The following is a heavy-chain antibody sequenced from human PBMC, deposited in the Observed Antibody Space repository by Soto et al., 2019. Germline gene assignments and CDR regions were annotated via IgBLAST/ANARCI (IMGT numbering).Heavy chain of an antibody. CDR3: TRVGSSSSDDY. D-gene: IGHD6-6*01. CDR1: GFTFSGSA. CDR2: IRNKANSYAT. Sequence: EVQLVESGGGLVQPGGSLKLSCAASGFTFSGSAMHWVRQASGKGLEWVGRIRNKANSYATAYAASVKGRFTISRDDSKNTAYLQMNSRKTEDTAVYYCTRVGSSSSDDYWGQGTLVTVSS. J-gene: IGHJ4*02. V-gene: IGHV3-73*02.